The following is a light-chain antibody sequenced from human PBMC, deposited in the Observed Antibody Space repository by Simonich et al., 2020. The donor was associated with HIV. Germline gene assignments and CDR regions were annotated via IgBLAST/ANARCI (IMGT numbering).Light chain of an antibody. Sequence: DIQMTQSPSTLSASVGDRITITCRASQGLSSYLAWYQQKPGKAPKLLIYAASTLQSGGPSRFSGGESGTEFTLTISSLQPEDFATYYCQQLKGYPPTFGQGTRVEF. CDR3: QQLKGYPPT. CDR1: QGLSSY. J-gene: IGKJ1*01. V-gene: IGKV1-9*01. CDR2: AAS.